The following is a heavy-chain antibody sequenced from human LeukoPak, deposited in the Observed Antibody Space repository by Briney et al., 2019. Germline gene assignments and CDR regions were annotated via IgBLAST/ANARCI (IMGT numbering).Heavy chain of an antibody. CDR1: GFTFSGSA. Sequence: GGSLRLSCAASGFTFSGSAMHWVRQASGKGLEWVGRIRSKANSYATAYAASVKGRFTISRDDSKNTAYLQMNSLKTEDTAVYYCTRRNPIEFDFDYRGQGTLVTVSS. CDR2: IRSKANSYAT. J-gene: IGHJ4*02. D-gene: IGHD1-14*01. CDR3: TRRNPIEFDFDY. V-gene: IGHV3-73*01.